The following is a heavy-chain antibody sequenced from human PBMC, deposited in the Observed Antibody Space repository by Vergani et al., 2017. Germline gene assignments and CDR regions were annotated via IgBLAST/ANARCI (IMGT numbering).Heavy chain of an antibody. CDR1: GVSVTDYN. D-gene: IGHD6-13*01. J-gene: IGHJ5*02. Sequence: QAQLQESGPGLVKPSETLSLTCHVFGVSVTDYNCNWIRQAPGKGLEWIGSLSTTGGATHASHNPSLKGRVSISVDTSKSQFSLGLTSVTAADSAIDYCAGDTHSWQGADRWGQGLLVSVSS. CDR3: AGDTHSWQGADR. V-gene: IGHV4-59*02. CDR2: LSTTGGA.